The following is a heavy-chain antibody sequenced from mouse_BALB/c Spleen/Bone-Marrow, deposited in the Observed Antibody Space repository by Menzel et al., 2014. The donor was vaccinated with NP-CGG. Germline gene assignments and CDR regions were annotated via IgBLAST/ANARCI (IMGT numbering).Heavy chain of an antibody. CDR3: ARHETGTGQYFDY. D-gene: IGHD4-1*01. V-gene: IGHV5-12-2*01. CDR2: ISNGGGNT. Sequence: EVKLMESGGDLVQPGGSLKLSCAASGLTFSNYNISWVRQTPEKRLERVAYISNGGGNTYYPDTVKGRFTISRDNAKNILYLQMTSLKAEDTAIYCCARHETGTGQYFDYWGQGTTLTVSS. J-gene: IGHJ2*01. CDR1: GLTFSNYN.